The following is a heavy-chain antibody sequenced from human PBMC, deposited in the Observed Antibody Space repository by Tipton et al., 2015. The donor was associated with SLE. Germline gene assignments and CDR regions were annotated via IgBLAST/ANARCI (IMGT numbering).Heavy chain of an antibody. CDR3: AREDCGGDCYLDY. CDR1: GGSISSYY. V-gene: IGHV4-4*09. J-gene: IGHJ4*02. D-gene: IGHD2-21*01. Sequence: TLSLTCTVSGGSISSYYWSWIRQPPGKGLEWIGYIYTSGSTNYNPSLKSRVTISVDTSKNQFSLKLSSVTAADTAAYYCAREDCGGDCYLDYWGQGTLVTVSS. CDR2: IYTSGST.